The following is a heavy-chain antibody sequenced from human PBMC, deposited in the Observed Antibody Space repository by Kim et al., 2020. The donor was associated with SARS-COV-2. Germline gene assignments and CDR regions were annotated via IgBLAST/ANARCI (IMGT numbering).Heavy chain of an antibody. CDR3: TTLFSD. CDR2: TDGGTT. V-gene: IGHV3-15*01. D-gene: IGHD3-3*01. J-gene: IGHJ6*02. Sequence: TDGGTTDYAAPVKGRFTISRDDSKNTLYLQMNSLKTEDTAVYYCTTLFSDWGQGTTVTVSS.